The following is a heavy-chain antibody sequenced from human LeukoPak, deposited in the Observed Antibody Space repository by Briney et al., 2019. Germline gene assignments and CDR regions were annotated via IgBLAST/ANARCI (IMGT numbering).Heavy chain of an antibody. V-gene: IGHV4-39*07. CDR3: ARAPHFFDTTGSRYYFDY. CDR2: IYYSGNT. D-gene: IGHD3-22*01. J-gene: IGHJ4*02. CDR1: GGSIRSTTCY. Sequence: PSETLSLTCSVSGGSIRSTTCYWGWIRQPPGKRLEWIASIYYSGNTYYSPSLMSRVTISVDTSKNQFSLNLRSVTAADTAVYYCARAPHFFDTTGSRYYFDYWGQGALVTVSS.